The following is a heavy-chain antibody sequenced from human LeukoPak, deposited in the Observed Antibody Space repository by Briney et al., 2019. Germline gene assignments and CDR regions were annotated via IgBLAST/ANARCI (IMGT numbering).Heavy chain of an antibody. CDR1: GYSFTSYW. J-gene: IGHJ6*03. CDR3: ATQAIAGESYYYYYYMDV. V-gene: IGHV5-51*01. Sequence: GESLKISCKGSGYSFTSYWIGWVGQMPGKGLEWMGLIYPGDSDTSYSPSFQGQVTISADKSISTAYLQWSSLKASDTAMYYCATQAIAGESYYYYYYMDVWGKGTTVTVSS. D-gene: IGHD6-13*01. CDR2: IYPGDSDT.